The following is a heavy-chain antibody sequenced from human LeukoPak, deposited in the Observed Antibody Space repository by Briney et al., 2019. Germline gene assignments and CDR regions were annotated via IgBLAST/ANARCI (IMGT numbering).Heavy chain of an antibody. CDR1: GFNFSTYW. CDR2: IKEDGSEI. V-gene: IGHV3-7*01. J-gene: IGHJ4*02. Sequence: GGSLRLSCTASGFNFSTYWMTWVRQAPGKGLEWVANIKEDGSEIYYVDAVKGRFSLSRDNPKTALYLQMHSLSVADTGLYFCLNNQTGRHPHLFDYGGEGTLVTASS. CDR3: LNNQTGRHPHLFDY. D-gene: IGHD1/OR15-1a*01.